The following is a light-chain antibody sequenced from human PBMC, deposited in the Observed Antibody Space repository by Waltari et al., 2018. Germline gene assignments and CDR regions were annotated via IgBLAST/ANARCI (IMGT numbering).Light chain of an antibody. CDR1: SSNIGKRY. V-gene: IGLV1-51*01. J-gene: IGLJ6*01. Sequence: QSVLTQPPSVSAAPGQKVSISFSGSSSNIGKRYVSWYQQVPGTAPKLLIHDNNKRPSGIPDRFSGSKSGTSATLVITGLQTGDEADYFCGTWDNSLSVVFGSGTKVTVL. CDR3: GTWDNSLSVV. CDR2: DNN.